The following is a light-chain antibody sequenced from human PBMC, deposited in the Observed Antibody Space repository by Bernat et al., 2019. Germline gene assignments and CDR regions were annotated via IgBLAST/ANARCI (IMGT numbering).Light chain of an antibody. CDR3: SSYTSSSTWV. V-gene: IGLV2-14*03. CDR2: DVS. J-gene: IGLJ3*02. CDR1: SSDVGGYNY. Sequence: QSALTQPASVSGSPGQSITVSCTGTSSDVGGYNYVSWDQQHPSKAPQLMIYDVSNRPSGVSNRVSGSKSGNTASLTISGLQAEDEADYYCSSYTSSSTWVFGGGTKLTVL.